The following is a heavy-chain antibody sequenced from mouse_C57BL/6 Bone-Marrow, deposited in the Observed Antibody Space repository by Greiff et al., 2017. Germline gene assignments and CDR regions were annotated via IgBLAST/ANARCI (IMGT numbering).Heavy chain of an antibody. Sequence: QVQLQQPGAELVKPGASVKLSCKASGYTFTSYWMHWVKPRPGQGLEWIGMIHPNSGSTNYNEKFKSKATLTVDKSSSTAYMQLSSLTSEDSAVYYCARCYYGSSLFAYWGQGTLVTISA. CDR1: GYTFTSYW. V-gene: IGHV1-64*01. D-gene: IGHD1-1*01. J-gene: IGHJ3*01. CDR2: IHPNSGST. CDR3: ARCYYGSSLFAY.